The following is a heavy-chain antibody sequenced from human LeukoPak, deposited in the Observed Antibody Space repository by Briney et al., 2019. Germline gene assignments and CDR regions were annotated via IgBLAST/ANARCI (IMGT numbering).Heavy chain of an antibody. J-gene: IGHJ4*02. CDR2: IKEDGGQK. V-gene: IGHV3-7*01. CDR1: GFTFSSYW. CDR3: ARGGAARPDY. D-gene: IGHD6-6*01. Sequence: GGSLRLSCAASGFTFSSYWMNWVRQAPGKGLEWVAKIKEDGGQKNYVDSVKGRFTISRDNAKNSLYLQMNSLRAEDTAVYYCARGGAARPDYWGQGTLVTVSS.